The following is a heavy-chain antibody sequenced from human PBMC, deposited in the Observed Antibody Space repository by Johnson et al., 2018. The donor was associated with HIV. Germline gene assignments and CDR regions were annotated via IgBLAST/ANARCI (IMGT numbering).Heavy chain of an antibody. CDR3: ARGGAYCGGDCNAFDI. D-gene: IGHD2-21*02. Sequence: QVQLVESGGGVVQPGRSLRLSCAASGFTFSNYAMHWVRQAPGKGLEWVAVIWYDGSNNYYADSVKGRFTISRDKAKNALYVQMNSLRAEDTAVYYCARGGAYCGGDCNAFDIWGQGTMVTVSS. J-gene: IGHJ3*02. V-gene: IGHV3-33*01. CDR2: IWYDGSNN. CDR1: GFTFSNYA.